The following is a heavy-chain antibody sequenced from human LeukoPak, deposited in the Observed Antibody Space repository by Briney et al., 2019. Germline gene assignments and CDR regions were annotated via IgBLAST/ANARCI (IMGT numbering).Heavy chain of an antibody. CDR3: ARGECSGSYYYSDY. J-gene: IGHJ4*02. V-gene: IGHV4-59*01. D-gene: IGHD1-26*01. CDR1: GGSISSYY. Sequence: SETLSLTCTVSGGSISSYYWSWIRQPPGKGLEWIGYIYYSGSTNYNPSLKSRVTISVDTSKNQFSLKLSSVTAADTAVYYCARGECSGSYYYSDYWGQGTLVTVSS. CDR2: IYYSGST.